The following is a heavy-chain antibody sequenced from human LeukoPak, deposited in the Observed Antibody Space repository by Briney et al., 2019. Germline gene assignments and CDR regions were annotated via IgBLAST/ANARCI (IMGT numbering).Heavy chain of an antibody. CDR2: IYYSGST. CDR1: GGSISSSSYY. V-gene: IGHV4-39*07. Sequence: SETLSLTCTVSGGSISSSSYYWGRIRQPPGKGLEWIGSIYYSGSTYYNPSLKSRVTISVDTSKNQFSLKLSSVTAADTAVYYCARVATLLVARLLRPTFFQHWGQGTLVTVSS. J-gene: IGHJ1*01. CDR3: ARVATLLVARLLRPTFFQH. D-gene: IGHD1-1*01.